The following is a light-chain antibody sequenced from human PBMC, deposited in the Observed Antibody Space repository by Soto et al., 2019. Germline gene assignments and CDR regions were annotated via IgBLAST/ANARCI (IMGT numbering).Light chain of an antibody. CDR3: SSYTGSTNLV. J-gene: IGLJ2*01. CDR1: SNDIGGYKY. V-gene: IGLV2-8*01. CDR2: EVS. Sequence: QSALTQPPSASGSPGQSVTISCTGTSNDIGGYKYVSWYQQHPGKAPKLMVYEVSKRPSGVPDRFSGSKSGNTASLTVSGLHAEDEADYYCSSYTGSTNLVFGGGTKLTVL.